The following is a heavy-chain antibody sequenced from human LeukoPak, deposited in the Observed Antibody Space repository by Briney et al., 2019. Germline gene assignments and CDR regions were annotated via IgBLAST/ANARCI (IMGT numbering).Heavy chain of an antibody. CDR2: ISSSSYI. CDR3: ASLIAVAGKNY. CDR1: GFTFSSYS. D-gene: IGHD6-19*01. V-gene: IGHV3-21*01. Sequence: GGSLRLSCAASGFTFSSYSMNWVRQAPGKGLEWVSSISSSSYIYYADSVKGRFTISRDNAKNSLYLQMNSLRAEDTAVYYCASLIAVAGKNYWGQGTLVTVSS. J-gene: IGHJ4*02.